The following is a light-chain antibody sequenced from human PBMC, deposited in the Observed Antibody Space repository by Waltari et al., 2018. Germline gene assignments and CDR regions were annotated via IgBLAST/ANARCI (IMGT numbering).Light chain of an antibody. Sequence: IEFVQSPGTLSLSLGGGDTLCCRARQTVRTTYLAWYQQKPGQAPTLLIYGASSRATGIPDRFSGSGSGTDFCLTISSLEPEDFAVYYCQQYYISPVTFGGGTTVEIK. V-gene: IGKV3-20*01. CDR2: GAS. CDR1: QTVRTTY. J-gene: IGKJ4*02. CDR3: QQYYISPVT.